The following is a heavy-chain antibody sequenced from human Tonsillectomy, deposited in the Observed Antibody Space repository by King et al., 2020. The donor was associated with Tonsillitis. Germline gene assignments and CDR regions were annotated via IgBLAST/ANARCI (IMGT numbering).Heavy chain of an antibody. V-gene: IGHV4-39*01. CDR3: ARYVDGSFDY. CDR1: GGSISSSDHY. D-gene: IGHD1-26*01. CDR2: MYDSGAI. Sequence: QLQESGPGVVKPSETLSLTCTVSGGSISSSDHYWAWVRQPPGKGLEWIGYMYDSGAIFYNPSLKSRITISGGTSENRFSLKLRAVTAADTAVYFCARYVDGSFDYWGQGALVTVSS. J-gene: IGHJ4*02.